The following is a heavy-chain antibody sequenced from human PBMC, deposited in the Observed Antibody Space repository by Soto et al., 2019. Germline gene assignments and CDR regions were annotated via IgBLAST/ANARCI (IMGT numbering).Heavy chain of an antibody. Sequence: QVQLQQWGAGLLKPSETLSLTCAVYGGSFSGYYWSWIRQPPGKGLEWIGEINHSGSTNYNPSLKSRVTISVDTSKNQFCLKLSSVTAADTAVYYCARSGYYGSGSYYPRNWFDPWGQGTLVTVSS. D-gene: IGHD3-10*01. CDR2: INHSGST. V-gene: IGHV4-34*01. CDR3: ARSGYYGSGSYYPRNWFDP. J-gene: IGHJ5*02. CDR1: GGSFSGYY.